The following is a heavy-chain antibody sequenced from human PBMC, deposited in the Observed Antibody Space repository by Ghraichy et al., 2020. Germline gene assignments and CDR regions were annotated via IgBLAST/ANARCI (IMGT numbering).Heavy chain of an antibody. D-gene: IGHD1-1*01. Sequence: SETLSLTCTVSGGSVNSYFWSWIRQPPGRGLEWIGYIYYNGKRSYNPSLQSRLTMSIDTSKNQFSLELTSLTAADTAVYSCARESKRWSLGGMDVWGRGIPVSVSS. CDR1: GGSVNSYF. V-gene: IGHV4-59*02. J-gene: IGHJ6*02. CDR3: ARESKRWSLGGMDV. CDR2: IYYNGKR.